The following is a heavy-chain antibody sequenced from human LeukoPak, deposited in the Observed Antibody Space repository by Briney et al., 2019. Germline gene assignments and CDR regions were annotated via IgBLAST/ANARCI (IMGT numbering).Heavy chain of an antibody. CDR1: GFTFSSYA. Sequence: PGRSLRLSCAASGFTFSSYAMHWVRQAPGKGLEWVAVISYDGSNKYYADSVKGRFTISRDNSKNTLYLQMNSLRAEDTAVYYCARDPRGGGSSWFEGFWYFDLWGRGTLVTVSS. V-gene: IGHV3-30-3*01. CDR2: ISYDGSNK. D-gene: IGHD6-13*01. J-gene: IGHJ2*01. CDR3: ARDPRGGGSSWFEGFWYFDL.